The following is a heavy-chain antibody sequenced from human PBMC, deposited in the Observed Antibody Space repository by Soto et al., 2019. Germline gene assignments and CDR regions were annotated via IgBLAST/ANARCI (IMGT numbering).Heavy chain of an antibody. J-gene: IGHJ4*02. CDR3: ARGGGADGPLNNFDY. CDR2: TYYRSKWYN. V-gene: IGHV6-1*01. Sequence: SQTLSLTCAISGDSVSRNSAAWNWIRQSPSRGLEWLGRTYYRSKWYNDYAVSVKSRITINPDTSKNQFSLQLNSVTPEDTAVYYCARGGGADGPLNNFDYWGQGTLVTVSS. CDR1: GDSVSRNSAA. D-gene: IGHD1-26*01.